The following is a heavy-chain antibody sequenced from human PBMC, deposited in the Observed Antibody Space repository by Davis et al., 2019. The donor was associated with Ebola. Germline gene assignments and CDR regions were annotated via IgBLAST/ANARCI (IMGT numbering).Heavy chain of an antibody. CDR3: AKGGYYGSGYDWYYNDY. J-gene: IGHJ4*02. CDR2: MSSNGKNE. D-gene: IGHD3-10*01. Sequence: PGGSLRLSCAASGFTFSEYAMHWVRQDPGKGLEWVAAMSSNGKNENYSDAVKGRFTISRDNSKNTLYLQMNSLRAEDTAVYYCAKGGYYGSGYDWYYNDYWGQGTLVTVSS. CDR1: GFTFSEYA. V-gene: IGHV3-30*04.